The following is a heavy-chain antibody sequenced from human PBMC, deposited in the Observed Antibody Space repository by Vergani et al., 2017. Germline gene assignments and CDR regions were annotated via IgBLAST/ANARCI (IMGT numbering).Heavy chain of an antibody. D-gene: IGHD6-13*01. CDR3: AKDLRYSSSWYSGVFHYYYYGMDV. V-gene: IGHV3-30*07. Sequence: VQLVESGGGLVQPGGSLRLSCAASGFTFSSYAMSWVRQAPGKGLEWVAVISYDGSNKYYADSVKGRFTISRDNSKNTLYLQMNSLRAEDTAVYYCAKDLRYSSSWYSGVFHYYYYGMDVWGQGTTVTVSS. CDR1: GFTFSSYA. CDR2: ISYDGSNK. J-gene: IGHJ6*02.